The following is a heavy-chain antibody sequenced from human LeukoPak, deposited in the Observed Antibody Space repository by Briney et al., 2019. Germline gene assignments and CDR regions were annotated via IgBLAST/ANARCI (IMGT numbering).Heavy chain of an antibody. D-gene: IGHD1-26*01. CDR1: GFTFSSYA. CDR2: IGGSGGST. J-gene: IGHJ6*02. V-gene: IGHV3-23*01. CDR3: AKTSGSYTYYYYGMDV. Sequence: GGSLRLSCAASGFTFSSYAMTWVRQAPGKGLEWVSAIGGSGGSTYYVDSVKGRFTISRDDSKNTLYLQMDSLRAEDTAVYYCAKTSGSYTYYYYGMDVWGQGTTVTVSS.